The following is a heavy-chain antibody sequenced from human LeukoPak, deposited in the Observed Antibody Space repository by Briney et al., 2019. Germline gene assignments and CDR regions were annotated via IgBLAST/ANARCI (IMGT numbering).Heavy chain of an antibody. D-gene: IGHD5-18*01. CDR1: GFTFSSYG. CDR3: AKDLSVGYSYDYYGMDV. CDR2: ISYDGSNK. Sequence: PGGSLRLSCAASGFTFSSYGMHWVRQAPGKGLEWVVVISYDGSNKYYADSVKGRFTISRDNSKNTLYLQMNSLRAEDTAVYYCAKDLSVGYSYDYYGMDVWGQGTTVTVSS. J-gene: IGHJ6*02. V-gene: IGHV3-30*18.